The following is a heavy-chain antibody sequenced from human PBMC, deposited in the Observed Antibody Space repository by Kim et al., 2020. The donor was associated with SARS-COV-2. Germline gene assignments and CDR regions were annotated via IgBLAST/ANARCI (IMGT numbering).Heavy chain of an antibody. CDR1: GYTFTSYG. V-gene: IGHV1-18*04. D-gene: IGHD6-19*01. J-gene: IGHJ4*02. Sequence: ASVKVSCKASGYTFTSYGISWVRQAPGQGLEWMEWISAYNGNTNYAQKLQGRVTMTTDTSTSTAYMELRSLRSDDTAVYYCARDKVWSSGSGYFDYWGQGTLVTVSS. CDR2: ISAYNGNT. CDR3: ARDKVWSSGSGYFDY.